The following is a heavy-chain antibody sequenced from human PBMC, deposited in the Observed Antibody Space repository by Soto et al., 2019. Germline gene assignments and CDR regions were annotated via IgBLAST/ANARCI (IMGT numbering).Heavy chain of an antibody. CDR2: ISYSGTT. J-gene: IGHJ3*02. CDR1: GNSIATGAYY. V-gene: IGHV4-31*03. Sequence: SETLSLTCTVSGNSIATGAYYWSWIRQHPGKGLEWIGYISYSGTTYYNPSLKSRFTISVDTSKNQFSLILTAVTAADTAVYYCARVGSSTTHLGAFDIWGPGTKVTVSS. CDR3: ARVGSSTTHLGAFDI. D-gene: IGHD2-2*01.